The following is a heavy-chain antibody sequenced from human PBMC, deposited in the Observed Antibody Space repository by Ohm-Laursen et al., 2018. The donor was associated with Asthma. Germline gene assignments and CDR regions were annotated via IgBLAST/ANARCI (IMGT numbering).Heavy chain of an antibody. D-gene: IGHD2-15*01. CDR3: AKDIVDY. V-gene: IGHV3-7*01. J-gene: IGHJ4*02. Sequence: SLRLSCAAAGFTFSSYWMSWVRQAPGKGLEWVANIKQDGSEKYYVDSVKGRFTISRDNSKNTLYLQMNSLRAEDTAVYYCAKDIVDYWGQGTLVTVSS. CDR1: GFTFSSYW. CDR2: IKQDGSEK.